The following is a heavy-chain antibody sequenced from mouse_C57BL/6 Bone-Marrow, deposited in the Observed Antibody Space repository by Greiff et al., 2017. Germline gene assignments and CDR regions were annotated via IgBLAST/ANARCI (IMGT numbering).Heavy chain of an antibody. V-gene: IGHV1-69*01. J-gene: IGHJ4*01. CDR3: ARTRYGYYAMDY. CDR2: IDPSDSYT. CDR1: GYTFTSYW. Sequence: QVQLQQPGAELVMPGASVKLSCKASGYTFTSYWMHWVKQRPGQGLEWIGEIDPSDSYTNYNQKFKGKSTLTVDKSSSTAYMQLSSLTSEDSAVYYCARTRYGYYAMDYWGQGTSVTVSS. D-gene: IGHD1-1*02.